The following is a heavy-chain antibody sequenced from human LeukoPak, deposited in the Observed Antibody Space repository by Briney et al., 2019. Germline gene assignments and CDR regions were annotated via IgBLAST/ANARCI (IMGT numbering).Heavy chain of an antibody. CDR2: IYYSGST. V-gene: IGHV4-39*01. J-gene: IGHJ5*02. CDR3: ARHSSWFDP. CDR1: GGSISSSSYY. Sequence: SETLSLTCTVSGGSISSSSYYWGWIRQSPGKGLEWIGSIYYSGSTYYNPSLKSRVTISVDTSKNQFSLKLSSVTAADTAVYYCARHSSWFDPWGQGTLVTVSS.